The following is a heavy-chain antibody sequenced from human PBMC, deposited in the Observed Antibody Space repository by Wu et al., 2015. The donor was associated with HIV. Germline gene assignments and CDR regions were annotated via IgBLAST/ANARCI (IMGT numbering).Heavy chain of an antibody. V-gene: IGHV1-69*01. CDR2: IIPIFGTA. CDR1: GGTFSSYA. Sequence: QVQLVQSGAEVKKPGSSVKVSCKASGGTFSSYAISWVRQAPGQGLEWMGGIIPIFGTANYAQKFQGRVTITADESTSTAYMELSSLRSEDTAVYYCARDVDYGDYGRISAFDIWGQGTMVTVSS. J-gene: IGHJ3*02. D-gene: IGHD4-17*01. CDR3: ARDVDYGDYGRISAFDI.